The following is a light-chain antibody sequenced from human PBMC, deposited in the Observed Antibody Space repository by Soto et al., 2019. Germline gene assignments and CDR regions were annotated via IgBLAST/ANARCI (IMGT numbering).Light chain of an antibody. CDR2: EVS. CDR1: SSDVGSYNR. V-gene: IGLV2-18*02. J-gene: IGLJ2*01. Sequence: QSVRTQPPSVSGSPGQSVTISCTGTSSDVGSYNRVSWYQQPPGTAPKVIIYEVSNRPSGVPDRFSGSKSGDTASLTISGLQAEDEGDYYCSSYRSSSTVVFGGGTKVTVL. CDR3: SSYRSSSTVV.